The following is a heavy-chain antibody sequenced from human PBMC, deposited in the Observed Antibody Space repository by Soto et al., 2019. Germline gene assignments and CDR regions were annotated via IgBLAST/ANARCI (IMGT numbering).Heavy chain of an antibody. CDR1: GFTFSSYS. J-gene: IGHJ6*02. CDR2: ISSSSSTI. CDR3: ARDGRRGMDV. D-gene: IGHD1-1*01. Sequence: EVQLVESGGGLVHPGGSLRLSCAASGFTFSSYSMNWVRQAPGKGLEWVSYISSSSSTIYYADSVKGRFTISRDNAKNSLYLQMNSRRDEDTAVYYCARDGRRGMDVWGQGTTVTVSS. V-gene: IGHV3-48*02.